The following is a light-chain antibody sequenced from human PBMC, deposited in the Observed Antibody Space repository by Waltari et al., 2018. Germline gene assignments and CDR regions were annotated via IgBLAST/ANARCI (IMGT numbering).Light chain of an antibody. CDR1: RGISNW. V-gene: IGKV1-12*01. CDR3: QQANSFPPT. J-gene: IGKJ2*01. CDR2: AAS. Sequence: DIQMTQSPTSVSASVGDSVTITCRASRGISNWLAWYQQKSGQAPKLLIDAASNLQSGVPSRFSGSGAATDFTLTINSLQPEDFATYYCQQANSFPPTFGQGTKVEIK.